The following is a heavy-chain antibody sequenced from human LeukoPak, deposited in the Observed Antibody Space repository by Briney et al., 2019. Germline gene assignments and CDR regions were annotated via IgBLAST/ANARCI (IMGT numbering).Heavy chain of an antibody. D-gene: IGHD3-22*01. Sequence: SVKVSCKASGGTFISYAISWVRQAPGQGREWMGGIIPIFGTANYAQKFQGRVTITTDESTSTAYMELSSLRSEDTAVYYCAREYYYDSSGYTSYYFDYWGQGTLVTVSS. J-gene: IGHJ4*02. CDR2: IIPIFGTA. CDR3: AREYYYDSSGYTSYYFDY. CDR1: GGTFISYA. V-gene: IGHV1-69*05.